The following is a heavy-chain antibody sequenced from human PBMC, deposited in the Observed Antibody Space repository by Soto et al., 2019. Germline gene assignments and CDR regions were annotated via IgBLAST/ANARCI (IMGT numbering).Heavy chain of an antibody. V-gene: IGHV4-59*12. CDR3: ARDKITGLSDY. J-gene: IGHJ4*02. Sequence: PSETLSLTCTVSGGSISSYYWSWIRQPPGKGLEWIGYIYYSGSTNYNPSLKSRVTLSVDTSKNQFSLKLSSVTAADTAVYYCARDKITGLSDYWGQGTLVTVSS. CDR2: IYYSGST. CDR1: GGSISSYY. D-gene: IGHD2-8*02.